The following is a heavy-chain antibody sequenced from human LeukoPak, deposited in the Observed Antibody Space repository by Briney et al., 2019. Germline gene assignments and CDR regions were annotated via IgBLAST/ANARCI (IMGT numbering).Heavy chain of an antibody. J-gene: IGHJ3*02. D-gene: IGHD2-2*01. CDR3: ARLRYCSRSSRHHRPKDAFEI. V-gene: IGHV5-51*01. CDR1: GYNFDTYW. Sequence: GESLKISCKASGYNFDTYWIGWVRQMPGKGLEWMGIIYPGDSDTRYSPSFQGQVTISADKSISTAYLQWSSLKASDTAMYYCARLRYCSRSSRHHRPKDAFEIRGQGTMVTVSS. CDR2: IYPGDSDT.